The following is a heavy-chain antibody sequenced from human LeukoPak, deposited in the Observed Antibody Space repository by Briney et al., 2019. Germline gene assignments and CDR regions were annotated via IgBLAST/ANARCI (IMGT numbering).Heavy chain of an antibody. V-gene: IGHV1-69*13. CDR1: GYTFTTYN. CDR2: IIPIFGTA. D-gene: IGHD3-10*01. Sequence: GASVKVSCKASGYTFTTYNISWVRQAPGQGLEWMGGIIPIFGTANYAQKFQGRVTITADESTSTAYMELSSLRSEDTAVYYCASFYGSGSHNDYYYYYMDVWGKGTTVTISS. CDR3: ASFYGSGSHNDYYYYYMDV. J-gene: IGHJ6*03.